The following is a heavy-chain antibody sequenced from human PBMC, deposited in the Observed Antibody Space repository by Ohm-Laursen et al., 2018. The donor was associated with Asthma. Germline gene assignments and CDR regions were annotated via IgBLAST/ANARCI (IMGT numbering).Heavy chain of an antibody. CDR1: GFTFSSYA. V-gene: IGHV3-23*01. D-gene: IGHD2-15*01. CDR3: ARETATGSQNIHYYDLDA. CDR2: IIGSGADT. Sequence: SLRLSCAAPGFTFSSYAMSWVRQAPGKGLECVSAIIGSGADTYYADSVKGRFTISRDNSKNTLYLQMNTLRAEDTAVYYCARETATGSQNIHYYDLDAWGQGTTVIVSS. J-gene: IGHJ6*02.